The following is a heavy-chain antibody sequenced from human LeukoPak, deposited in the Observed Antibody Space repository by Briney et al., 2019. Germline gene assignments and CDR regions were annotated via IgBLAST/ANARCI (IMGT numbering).Heavy chain of an antibody. CDR1: GYTFTVYH. Sequence: ASVKVSCTASGYTFTVYHMHWVRQAPGQGLEWMGRINPNSGDTNYAQKFQGRVTMTRDTSISTAYMELSRLRSDDTAVYYCARDYCSSTSCLFDYWGQGTLVTVSS. CDR2: INPNSGDT. V-gene: IGHV1-2*06. CDR3: ARDYCSSTSCLFDY. J-gene: IGHJ4*02. D-gene: IGHD2-2*01.